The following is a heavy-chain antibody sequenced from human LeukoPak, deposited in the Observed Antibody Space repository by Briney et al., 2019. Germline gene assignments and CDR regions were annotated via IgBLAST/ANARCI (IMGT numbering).Heavy chain of an antibody. CDR3: ARGANGMDV. Sequence: GGSLRLSCAASGFTFSSYDMHWVRQATGKGLEWVSAIGTAGDTYHPGSVKGRFTISRENAKNSFCLQRNSLRAGDTAVYYCARGANGMDVWGQGTTVTVSS. J-gene: IGHJ6*02. CDR2: IGTAGDT. CDR1: GFTFSSYD. V-gene: IGHV3-13*01.